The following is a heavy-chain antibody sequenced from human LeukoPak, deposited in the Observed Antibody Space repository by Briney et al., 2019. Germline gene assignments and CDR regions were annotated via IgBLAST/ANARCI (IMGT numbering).Heavy chain of an antibody. Sequence: SETLSLTCTVSGGSISSYYWSWIRQPPGKGLEWIGYIYYSGSTNYNPSLKSRVTISVDTSKNQFSLKLSSVTAADTAVYYCARRRITTVRGVIINDAFDIWGQGTMVTVSS. D-gene: IGHD3-10*01. V-gene: IGHV4-59*01. CDR2: IYYSGST. J-gene: IGHJ3*02. CDR1: GGSISSYY. CDR3: ARRRITTVRGVIINDAFDI.